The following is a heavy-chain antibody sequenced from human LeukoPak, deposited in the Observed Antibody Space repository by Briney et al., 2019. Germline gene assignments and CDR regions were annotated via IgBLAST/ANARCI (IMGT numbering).Heavy chain of an antibody. J-gene: IGHJ5*02. CDR3: ARCSVPNWFDP. CDR2: IYYSGST. Sequence: PSETLSLTCTVSGGSVSGYYWSWIRQPPGKGLEWIGYIYYSGSTTYNPSLKSRVTISVNTSKNQFSLKLSSVTAADTAVYYCARCSVPNWFDPWGQGTPVIVSS. V-gene: IGHV4-59*02. CDR1: GGSVSGYY. D-gene: IGHD2-15*01.